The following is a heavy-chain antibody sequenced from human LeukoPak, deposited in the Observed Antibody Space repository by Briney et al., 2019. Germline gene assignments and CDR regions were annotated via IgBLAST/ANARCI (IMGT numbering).Heavy chain of an antibody. CDR3: ARQNAVAPDDFWSGYLDY. J-gene: IGHJ4*02. CDR1: GYTFTSYG. D-gene: IGHD3-3*01. CDR2: ISAYNGNT. Sequence: ASVKVSCKASGYTFTSYGISWVRQAPGQGLEWMGWISAYNGNTNYAQKLQGRVTMTTDTSTSTAYMELRSLRSDDTAVYYCARQNAVAPDDFWSGYLDYWGQGTLVTVSS. V-gene: IGHV1-18*01.